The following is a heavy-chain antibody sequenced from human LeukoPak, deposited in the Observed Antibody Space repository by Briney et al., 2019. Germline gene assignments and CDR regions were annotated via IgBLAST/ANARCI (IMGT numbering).Heavy chain of an antibody. CDR3: ARVAVAGTGRNYYYMDV. V-gene: IGHV4-59*12. D-gene: IGHD6-19*01. CDR2: IYYSGST. J-gene: IGHJ6*03. CDR1: GGSISSYY. Sequence: SETLSLTCTVSGGSISSYYWSWIRQPPGKGLEWIGYIYYSGSTNYNPSLKSRVTISVDTSKNQFSLKLSSVTAADTAVYYCARVAVAGTGRNYYYMDVWGKGTTVTISS.